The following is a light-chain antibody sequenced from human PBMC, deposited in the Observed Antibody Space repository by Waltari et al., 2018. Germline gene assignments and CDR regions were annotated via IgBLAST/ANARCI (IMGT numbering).Light chain of an antibody. CDR2: AAS. V-gene: IGKV1-17*01. J-gene: IGKJ4*01. CDR3: LQHNTYPLT. CDR1: RAIRKD. Sequence: DIQVTQSPSSLSASVGDRVIITCLADRAIRKDLGWYQQKPGEVPKRLTFAASNLQSGVPSRFSGSGSETEFTLTISSLQPEDFATYYCLQHNTYPLTFGGGTKVEIK.